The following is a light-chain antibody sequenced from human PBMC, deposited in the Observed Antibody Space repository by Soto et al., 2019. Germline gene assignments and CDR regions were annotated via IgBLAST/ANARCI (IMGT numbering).Light chain of an antibody. CDR2: GAS. CDR3: QQYGALPWT. J-gene: IGKJ1*01. CDR1: QSVSSNY. Sequence: VLTQSPGALSSSPGERATLSCRASQSVSSNYLAWYQQKPGQAPRLLIYGASSRATGIPDRFSGSGSGTDFTLTINRLEPDDFAVYYCQQYGALPWTFGQGTKVDIK. V-gene: IGKV3-20*01.